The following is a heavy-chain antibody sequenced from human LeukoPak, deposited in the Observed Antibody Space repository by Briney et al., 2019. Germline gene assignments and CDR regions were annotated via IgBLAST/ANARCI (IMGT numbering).Heavy chain of an antibody. CDR2: ISSSSSYI. CDR3: ARSYYDILTGYSPFDY. CDR1: GFTFSSYS. Sequence: KSGGSLRLSCAASGFTFSSYSMNWVRQAPGKGLEWVSSISSSSSYIYYADSVKGRFTISRDNAKNSLYLQMNSLRAEDTAVYYCARSYYDILTGYSPFDYWGQGTLVTVSS. J-gene: IGHJ4*02. D-gene: IGHD3-9*01. V-gene: IGHV3-21*04.